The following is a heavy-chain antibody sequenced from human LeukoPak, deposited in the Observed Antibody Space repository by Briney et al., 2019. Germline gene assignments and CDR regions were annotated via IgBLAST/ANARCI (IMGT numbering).Heavy chain of an antibody. CDR1: GYTFTSYG. CDR3: ARDYCSGGSCYSNWFDP. CDR2: ISAYNGNT. J-gene: IGHJ5*02. D-gene: IGHD2-15*01. V-gene: IGHV1-18*01. Sequence: ASVKVSCKASGYTFTSYGISWVRQAPGQGLEWMGWISAYNGNTTYAQKLQGRVTMTTDTSTSTAYMELRSLRSDDTAVYYCARDYCSGGSCYSNWFDPWGQGTLVTVSS.